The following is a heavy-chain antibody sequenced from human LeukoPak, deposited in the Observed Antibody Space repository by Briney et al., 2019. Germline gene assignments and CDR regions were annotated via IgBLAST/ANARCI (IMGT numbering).Heavy chain of an antibody. CDR3: ARRSVTMVRGVRLGYDAFDI. V-gene: IGHV3-11*01. Sequence: GGALRLSCAPSGFTFSDYYMSWLRQAPREGREGVSYISSSGSNIYYADSVKGRFTIARNNAKNSLYLQMNSLRAEDTAVYYCARRSVTMVRGVRLGYDAFDIWGQGTTVTVSS. D-gene: IGHD3-10*01. J-gene: IGHJ3*02. CDR2: ISSSGSNI. CDR1: GFTFSDYY.